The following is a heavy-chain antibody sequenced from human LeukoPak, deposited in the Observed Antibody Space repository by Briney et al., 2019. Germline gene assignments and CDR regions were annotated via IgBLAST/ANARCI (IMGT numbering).Heavy chain of an antibody. D-gene: IGHD3/OR15-3a*01. J-gene: IGHJ2*01. CDR2: ISYDGSNK. CDR1: GFTFSSYA. CDR3: ARDPDWTGDDGWYFDL. V-gene: IGHV3-30-3*01. Sequence: GRSLRLSCAASGFTFSSYAMHWVRQAPGKGLEWVAVISYDGSNKYYADSVKGRFTISRDNSKNTLYLQMNSLRAEDTAVYYCARDPDWTGDDGWYFDLWGRGTLVTVSS.